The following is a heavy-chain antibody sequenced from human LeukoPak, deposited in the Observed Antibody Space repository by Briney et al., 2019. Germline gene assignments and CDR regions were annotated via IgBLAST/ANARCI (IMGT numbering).Heavy chain of an antibody. CDR3: ARGVLGGDYYFDY. CDR1: GFTFSSYA. CDR2: ISSNGGST. D-gene: IGHD2-21*01. V-gene: IGHV3-64*01. Sequence: GSLRLSCAASGFTFSSYAMHWVRQAPGKGLEYVSAISSNGGSTYYANSVKGRFTISRDNSKNTLYLQMGSLRAEDMAVYYCARGVLGGDYYFDYWGQGTLVTVSS. J-gene: IGHJ4*02.